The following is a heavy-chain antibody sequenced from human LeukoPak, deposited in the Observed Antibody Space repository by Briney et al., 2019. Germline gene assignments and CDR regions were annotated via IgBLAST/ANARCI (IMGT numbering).Heavy chain of an antibody. CDR3: ASINTVKATFDY. D-gene: IGHD4-11*01. J-gene: IGHJ4*02. CDR1: GYSFSSNYF. CDR2: ISHSGTT. V-gene: IGHV4-38-2*01. Sequence: PSETLSLTCSVSGYSFSSNYFWGWIRPPPGKLLEWIATISHSGTTYYDPSLKSRVTISIDTSKNQFSLRLSPVTAADTAVYYCASINTVKATFDYWGQGTLVTVSS.